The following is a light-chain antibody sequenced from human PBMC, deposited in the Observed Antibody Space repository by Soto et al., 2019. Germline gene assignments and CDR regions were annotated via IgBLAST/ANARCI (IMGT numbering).Light chain of an antibody. CDR3: SSYTGSNDLV. J-gene: IGLJ3*02. Sequence: QSVLTQPPSASGSPGQSVTISCTGTSNDVGGFSYVSWYQQHAGKAPKLMIYEARKRPSGVPDRFSGSKSGNTASLTVSGLQADDEADYYCSSYTGSNDLVFGGGTKLTVL. V-gene: IGLV2-8*01. CDR1: SNDVGGFSY. CDR2: EAR.